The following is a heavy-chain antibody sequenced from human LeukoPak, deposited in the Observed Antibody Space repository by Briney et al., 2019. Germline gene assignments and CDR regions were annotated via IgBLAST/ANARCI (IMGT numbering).Heavy chain of an antibody. CDR1: GFNFSSNW. J-gene: IGHJ4*02. V-gene: IGHV3-74*01. CDR3: AKDHYWSIDY. D-gene: IGHD3-3*01. Sequence: GGSLRLSCAASGFNFSSNWMHWVRHAPGQGLVWVSRIKGDGISTNYADSVKGRFTISRDIAKNTLYLQMNSLRAEDAGVYYCAKDHYWSIDYWGRGTLVTVSS. CDR2: IKGDGIST.